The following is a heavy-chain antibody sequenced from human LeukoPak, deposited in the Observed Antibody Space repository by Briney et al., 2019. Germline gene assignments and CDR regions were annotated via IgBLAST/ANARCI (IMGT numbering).Heavy chain of an antibody. CDR1: GFTFSSYA. Sequence: GGSLRLSCAASGFTFSSYAMHWVRQAPGKGLEFVSAISSNGGSTYYANSVKGSFTISRDNSKNTLYLQMGSLRAEDMAVYYCARVKVSGAFDIWGQGTMVTVSS. CDR2: ISSNGGST. V-gene: IGHV3-64*01. CDR3: ARVKVSGAFDI. J-gene: IGHJ3*02. D-gene: IGHD1-14*01.